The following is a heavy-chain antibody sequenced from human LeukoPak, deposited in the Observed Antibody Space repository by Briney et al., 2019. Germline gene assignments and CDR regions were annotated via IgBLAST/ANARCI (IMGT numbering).Heavy chain of an antibody. CDR3: AKCGAAMINWYFDY. D-gene: IGHD5-18*01. Sequence: GGSLRLSCAASGFTFSNYAMNWVRQAPGKGLEWVSSIRRSGDNTYYADSVKGRFTISRDNSKNTLYLQMNSLRAEDTAVYYCAKCGAAMINWYFDYWGQGTLVTVSS. J-gene: IGHJ4*02. CDR1: GFTFSNYA. CDR2: IRRSGDNT. V-gene: IGHV3-23*01.